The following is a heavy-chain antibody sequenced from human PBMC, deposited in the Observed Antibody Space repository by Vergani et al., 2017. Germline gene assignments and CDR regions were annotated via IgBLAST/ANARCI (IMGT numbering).Heavy chain of an antibody. D-gene: IGHD2-2*01. Sequence: EVQLVESGGGLVQPGGSLRLSCAASGFMFSNYWMSWVRQAPGKGLEWVANIKQDGSEKYYVDSVKGRFTISRDNAKNSLYLQMNSLRAEDTAVSYCARRLGYCSSTSCYYFDYWGQGTLVTVSS. CDR2: IKQDGSEK. V-gene: IGHV3-7*01. J-gene: IGHJ4*02. CDR3: ARRLGYCSSTSCYYFDY. CDR1: GFMFSNYW.